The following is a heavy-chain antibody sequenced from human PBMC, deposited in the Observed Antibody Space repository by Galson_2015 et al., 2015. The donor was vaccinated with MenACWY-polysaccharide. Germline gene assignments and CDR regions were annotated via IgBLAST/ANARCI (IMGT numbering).Heavy chain of an antibody. CDR3: AKDTGPGEYAYSWGTFDI. Sequence: SLRLSCAASGFTFSSYAMSWVRQAPGKGLEWVSGVSASGGSTVYTDSAKGRFTMSRDNSKRSLYLQMNSLRAEDTAVYYCAKDTGPGEYAYSWGTFDIWGRGTMVTVPS. CDR2: VSASGGST. CDR1: GFTFSSYA. J-gene: IGHJ3*02. V-gene: IGHV3-23*01. D-gene: IGHD3-10*01.